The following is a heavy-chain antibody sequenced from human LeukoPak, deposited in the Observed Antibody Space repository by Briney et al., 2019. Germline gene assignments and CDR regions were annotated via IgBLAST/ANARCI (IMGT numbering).Heavy chain of an antibody. V-gene: IGHV3-23*01. CDR3: AKSPDPAVAGTIFDY. Sequence: GGSLRLSCAASRFTFSNYAMSWVRQAPGKGLEWVSAISDSGGNTFYADSVKGRFTISRDNSKNTLYLQMNSLRAEDTAVYYCAKSPDPAVAGTIFDYWGQGTLVTVSS. CDR1: RFTFSNYA. CDR2: ISDSGGNT. J-gene: IGHJ4*02. D-gene: IGHD6-19*01.